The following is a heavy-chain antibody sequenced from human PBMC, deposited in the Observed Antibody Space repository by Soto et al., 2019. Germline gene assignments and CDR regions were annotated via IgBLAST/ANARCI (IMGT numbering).Heavy chain of an antibody. J-gene: IGHJ6*03. Sequence: QVQLQESGPGLVKPSGTLSLTCAVSSGSISSSNWWSWVRQPPGKGLEWIGEIYHSGSTNYNPSLQSRVTTSYAKTKNQFPLNLGALIPPDTAVYYYAITRGSTETKKVPTYYYYMDVWGKGTTVTVAS. V-gene: IGHV4-4*02. CDR3: AITRGSTETKKVPTYYYYMDV. CDR2: IYHSGST. CDR1: SGSISSSNW. D-gene: IGHD4-17*01.